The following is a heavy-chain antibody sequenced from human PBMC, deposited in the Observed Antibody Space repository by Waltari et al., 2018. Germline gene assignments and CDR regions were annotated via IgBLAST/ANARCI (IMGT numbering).Heavy chain of an antibody. V-gene: IGHV4-34*01. Sequence: QVQLQQWGAGLLKPSETLSLTCAVYGGSFSGYYWSWIRQPPGKGLEWIGEINQSVSTNYNTSLKSRVTISVDTSKNQFSLKLSSVTAADTAVYYCARGRRITMIVVVINRGFDYWGQGTLVTVSS. CDR2: INQSVST. CDR3: ARGRRITMIVVVINRGFDY. J-gene: IGHJ4*02. CDR1: GGSFSGYY. D-gene: IGHD3-22*01.